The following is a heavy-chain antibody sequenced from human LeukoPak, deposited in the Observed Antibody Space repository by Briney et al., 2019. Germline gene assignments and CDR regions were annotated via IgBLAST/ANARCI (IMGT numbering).Heavy chain of an antibody. CDR1: GGSFSGYY. V-gene: IGHV4-34*01. J-gene: IGHJ5*02. D-gene: IGHD2-2*01. Sequence: PSETLSLTCAVYGGSFSGYYWSWIRQPPGKGLEWIGEINHSGSTNYNPSLKSRVTISVDTSKNQFSLKLSSVTAAGTAVYYCARKGSIVVVPAASKNNWFDPWGQGTLVTVSS. CDR3: ARKGSIVVVPAASKNNWFDP. CDR2: INHSGST.